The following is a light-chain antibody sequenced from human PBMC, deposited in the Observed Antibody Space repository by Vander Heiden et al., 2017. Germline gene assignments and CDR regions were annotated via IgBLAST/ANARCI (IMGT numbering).Light chain of an antibody. CDR1: DVRDYNF. Sequence: QSALTQPASVSGSPGQSITISCDVRDYNFVCWYQQHPGKAPKLIIYDVSDRPSGVSNRFSGSKSGNTASLTISGLQAEDEADYYCSSYTPSTTRVFGTGTKVTVL. CDR3: SSYTPSTTRV. V-gene: IGLV2-14*03. CDR2: DVS. J-gene: IGLJ1*01.